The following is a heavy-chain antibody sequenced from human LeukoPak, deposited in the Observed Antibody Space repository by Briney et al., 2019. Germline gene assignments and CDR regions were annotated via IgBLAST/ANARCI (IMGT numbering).Heavy chain of an antibody. D-gene: IGHD3-22*01. CDR2: MSGSGGMT. CDR1: GFTFSSYG. Sequence: GGSLRLSCAASGFTFSSYGMSWVRQAPGEGLEWVSSMSGSGGMTYSADSVKGRLTPSRDNSKDTLYLQMNNLRVEDTAIYYCAKGPFFYYDASGYNYFDSWGQGTLVTVSS. V-gene: IGHV3-23*01. CDR3: AKGPFFYYDASGYNYFDS. J-gene: IGHJ4*02.